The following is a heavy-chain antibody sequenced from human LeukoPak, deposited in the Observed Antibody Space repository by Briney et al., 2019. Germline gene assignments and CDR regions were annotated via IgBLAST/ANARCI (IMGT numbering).Heavy chain of an antibody. Sequence: PGGSLRLSCAASGFTVRSNYMSWVRQAPGKGLEWVSVIYSGGSTYYADSVKGRFTTSRHNSKNTLYLQMNSLRAEDTAVYYCARSRCGGDCYSDAFDIWGQGTMVTVSS. CDR2: IYSGGST. D-gene: IGHD2-21*02. V-gene: IGHV3-53*04. CDR1: GFTVRSNY. J-gene: IGHJ3*02. CDR3: ARSRCGGDCYSDAFDI.